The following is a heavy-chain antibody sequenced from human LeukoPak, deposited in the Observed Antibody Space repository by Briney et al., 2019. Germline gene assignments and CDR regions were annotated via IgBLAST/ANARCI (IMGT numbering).Heavy chain of an antibody. Sequence: ASVKVSCKASGYTFTSYDINWVRQATGQGLEWMGWMNPNSGNTGYAQKFQGRVTMTRNTSIRTAYMELSSLRSEDTAVYYCARDFSGSYSRVYWGQGTLVTVSS. V-gene: IGHV1-8*01. D-gene: IGHD3-10*01. J-gene: IGHJ4*02. CDR2: MNPNSGNT. CDR1: GYTFTSYD. CDR3: ARDFSGSYSRVY.